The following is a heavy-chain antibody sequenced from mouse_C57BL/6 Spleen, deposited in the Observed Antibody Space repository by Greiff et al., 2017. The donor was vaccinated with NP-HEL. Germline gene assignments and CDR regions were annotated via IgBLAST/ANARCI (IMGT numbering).Heavy chain of an antibody. CDR3: AGSEGCGSSPPFAY. V-gene: IGHV14-2*01. J-gene: IGHJ3*01. CDR2: IDPEDGET. D-gene: IGHD1-1*01. CDR1: GFNIKDYY. Sequence: VQLQQSGAELVKPGASVKLSCTASGFNIKDYYMHWVKQRTEQGLEWIGRIDPEDGETKYDPKFQGKATITADTSSNPAYLQLSSLTSEDTAVYYCAGSEGCGSSPPFAYWGQGTLVTVSA.